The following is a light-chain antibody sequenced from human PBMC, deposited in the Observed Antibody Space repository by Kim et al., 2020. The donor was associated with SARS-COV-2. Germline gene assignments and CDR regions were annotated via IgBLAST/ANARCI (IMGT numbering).Light chain of an antibody. J-gene: IGLJ3*02. CDR2: DVT. CDR3: SSYTSSKTWV. V-gene: IGLV2-14*03. CDR1: NSDIGGYAY. Sequence: GQSFTISCTGTNSDIGGYAYVSWYQQHPGKAPKLMIYDVTKRPSGVSNRFSGSKSGNTASLTISGLQADDEADYYCSSYTSSKTWVFGGGTQLTVL.